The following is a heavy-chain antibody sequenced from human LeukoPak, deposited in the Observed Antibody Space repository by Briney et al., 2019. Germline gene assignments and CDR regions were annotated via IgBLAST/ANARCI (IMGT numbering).Heavy chain of an antibody. V-gene: IGHV3-23*01. CDR2: ISRSGVST. Sequence: RGSLCLSSAASGFIFTDFGMDWVRQAPGKGLEWVSDISRSGVSTSYADFVKGRFTISRDNSLSTVYLQMNSLRAEDTAVYFCAKEGDTRIGPFSACGERAPVTVDS. CDR3: AKEGDTRIGPFSA. J-gene: IGHJ5*02. CDR1: GFIFTDFG. D-gene: IGHD2-15*01.